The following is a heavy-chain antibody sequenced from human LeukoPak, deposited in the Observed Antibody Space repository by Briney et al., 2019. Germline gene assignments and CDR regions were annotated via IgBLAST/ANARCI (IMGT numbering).Heavy chain of an antibody. J-gene: IGHJ4*02. CDR1: GFTFSSYG. V-gene: IGHV3-30*02. D-gene: IGHD6-13*01. Sequence: GGSLRLSCAASGFTFSSYGMHWVRQAPGKGLEWVAFIRYDGSNKYYADSVKGRFTISRDNSKNTLYLQMNSLRAGDTAVYYCARGFSYSSSWSTFDYWGQGTLVTVSS. CDR2: IRYDGSNK. CDR3: ARGFSYSSSWSTFDY.